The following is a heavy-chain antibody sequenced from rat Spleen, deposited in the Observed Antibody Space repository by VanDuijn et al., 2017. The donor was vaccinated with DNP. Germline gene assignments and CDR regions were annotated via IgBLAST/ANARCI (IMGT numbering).Heavy chain of an antibody. D-gene: IGHD1-4*01. Sequence: EVQLLESVGGLVQPGRSLKLSCAASGFTFSDYNMAWVRQAPTQGLEWVATISFDGSSTYYRDSVKGRFTISRDNAKNTLYLQMNSLRSEDTATFYCTRHEAGGWFAYWGQGTLVTVSS. CDR3: TRHEAGGWFAY. CDR1: GFTFSDYN. V-gene: IGHV5-29*01. CDR2: ISFDGSST. J-gene: IGHJ3*01.